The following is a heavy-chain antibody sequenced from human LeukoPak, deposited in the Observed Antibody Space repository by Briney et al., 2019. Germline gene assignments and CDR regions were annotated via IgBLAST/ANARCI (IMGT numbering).Heavy chain of an antibody. CDR1: GYTFTGYY. J-gene: IGHJ4*02. D-gene: IGHD2-2*01. V-gene: IGHV1-2*06. CDR3: AATLVPAAIFDY. CDR2: INPNSGGT. Sequence: GASVKVSCKASGYTFTGYYMHWVRQAPGQGLEWMGRINPNSGGTNYAQKLQGRVTMTRDTSISTAYMELSRLRSDDTAVYYCAATLVPAAIFDYWGQGTLVTVSS.